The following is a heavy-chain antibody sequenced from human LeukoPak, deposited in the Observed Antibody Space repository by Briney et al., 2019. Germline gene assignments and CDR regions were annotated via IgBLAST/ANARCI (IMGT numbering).Heavy chain of an antibody. D-gene: IGHD3-22*01. CDR3: ARGTRDYYDSSGYCYY. CDR1: GFTFSIYE. V-gene: IGHV3-48*03. CDR2: ISSSGSTI. Sequence: PGGSQRLSCAASGFTFSIYETNWVRQAPGKGLEGLSYISSSGSTIYYAHCVKGRFTIYRDNAKNSLYLQMNSLGDEDTAVYYCARGTRDYYDSSGYCYYWGQGTLVTVSS. J-gene: IGHJ4*02.